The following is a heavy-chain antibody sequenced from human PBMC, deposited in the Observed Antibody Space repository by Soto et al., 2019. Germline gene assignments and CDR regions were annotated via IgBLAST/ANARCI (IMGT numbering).Heavy chain of an antibody. D-gene: IGHD1-26*01. Sequence: PSETLSLTCTVSGGSVSSGGYHWTWLRQPPGKGLEWIGYIYHSGSTHYNPSLRSRVTISTDTSKNHFSLELNSVTTADTAVYYCANFPDNRWYSFDHWGQGNLVTVSS. V-gene: IGHV4-61*08. CDR2: IYHSGST. CDR3: ANFPDNRWYSFDH. CDR1: GGSVSSGGYH. J-gene: IGHJ4*02.